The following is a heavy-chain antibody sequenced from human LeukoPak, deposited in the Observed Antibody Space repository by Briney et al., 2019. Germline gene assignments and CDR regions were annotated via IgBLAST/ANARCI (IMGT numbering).Heavy chain of an antibody. V-gene: IGHV3-33*08. Sequence: GGSLRLSCAASGFTVSSNYMSWVRQAPGKGLEWVAVIWYDGSNKYYADSVKGRFTISRDNSKNTMYLQMNSLRAEDTAVYYCARGAPDFDYWGQGTLVTVSS. CDR2: IWYDGSNK. CDR3: ARGAPDFDY. CDR1: GFTVSSNY. J-gene: IGHJ4*02.